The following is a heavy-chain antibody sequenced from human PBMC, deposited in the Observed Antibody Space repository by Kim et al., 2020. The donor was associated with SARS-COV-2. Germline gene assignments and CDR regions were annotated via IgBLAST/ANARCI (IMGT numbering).Heavy chain of an antibody. V-gene: IGHV3-66*01. J-gene: IGHJ4*02. D-gene: IGHD1-1*01. CDR3: ARDANGQHYFDY. CDR1: GFTVSSKF. CDR2: IYSGGST. Sequence: GGSLRLSCAASGFTVSSKFMSWVRQAPGKGLEWVSVIYSGGSTFYADSVKGRFTISRDNSKNTLYLQMNSLRAEDTAVYYCARDANGQHYFDYWGQGTLVTVSS.